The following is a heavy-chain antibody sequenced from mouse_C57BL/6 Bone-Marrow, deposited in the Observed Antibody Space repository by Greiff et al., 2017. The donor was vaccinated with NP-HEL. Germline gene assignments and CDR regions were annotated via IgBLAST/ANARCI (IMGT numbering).Heavy chain of an antibody. CDR3: ARNRGNRYYFDD. D-gene: IGHD2-1*01. V-gene: IGHV2-2*01. J-gene: IGHJ2*01. CDR1: GFSLTSYG. Sequence: QVQLKESGPGLVQPSQSLSITCTVSGFSLTSYGVHWVRQSPGKGLEWLGVIWSGGSTDYNADFISRLSISKDNSKSQVFFKMNSLQADDTAIYYCARNRGNRYYFDDWGQGTTLTVSS. CDR2: IWSGGST.